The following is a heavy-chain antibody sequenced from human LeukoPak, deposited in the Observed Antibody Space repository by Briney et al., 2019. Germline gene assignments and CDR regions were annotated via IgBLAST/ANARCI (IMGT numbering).Heavy chain of an antibody. V-gene: IGHV1-8*03. CDR1: GYTFTSYD. CDR2: MNPNSGNT. D-gene: IGHD5-24*01. CDR3: ARGRRRNWFDP. J-gene: IGHJ5*02. Sequence: ASVKVSCKASGYTFTSYDINWVRQATGQGLECMGWMNPNSGNTGYAQKFQGRVTITRNTSISTAYMELSSLRSEDTAVYYCARGRRRNWFDPWGQGTLVTVSS.